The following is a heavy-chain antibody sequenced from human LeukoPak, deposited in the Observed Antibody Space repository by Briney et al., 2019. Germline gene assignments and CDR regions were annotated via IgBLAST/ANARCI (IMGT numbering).Heavy chain of an antibody. CDR2: INPNSGGT. Sequence: ASVKVSCKASGYTFTGYYMHWVRQAPGQGLEWMGWINPNSGGTNYAQKFQGRVTMTRDASISTAYMELSRLRSDDTAVYYCASAPWIQAYFDYWGQGTLVTVSS. D-gene: IGHD5-18*01. CDR3: ASAPWIQAYFDY. V-gene: IGHV1-2*02. J-gene: IGHJ4*02. CDR1: GYTFTGYY.